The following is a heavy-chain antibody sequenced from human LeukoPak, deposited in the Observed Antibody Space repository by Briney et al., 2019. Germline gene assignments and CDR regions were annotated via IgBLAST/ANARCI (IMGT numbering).Heavy chain of an antibody. CDR3: ARGYSYGLSL. V-gene: IGHV4-38-2*01. J-gene: IGHJ4*02. D-gene: IGHD5-18*01. CDR1: GYSISRGYY. Sequence: SETLSLTCAVSGYSISRGYYWGWIRQPPGKGLEWIGSIYHSGSTYYNPSLKSRVTISVDTSKNQFSLKLSSVTAADTAVYYCARGYSYGLSLWGQGTLVTVSS. CDR2: IYHSGST.